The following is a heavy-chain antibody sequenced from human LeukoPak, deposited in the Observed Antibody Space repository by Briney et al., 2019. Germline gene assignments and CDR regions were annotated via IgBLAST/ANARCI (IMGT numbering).Heavy chain of an antibody. J-gene: IGHJ3*02. Sequence: SETLSLTCTVSGGSISSSSYYWGWIRQPPGKGLEWIGSIYYSGSTYYNPSLKSRVTISVDTSKTQFSLKLSSVTAADTAVYYGARGYYYDSRGDVFDIWAQGTMVTVSS. V-gene: IGHV4-39*01. CDR2: IYYSGST. CDR3: ARGYYYDSRGDVFDI. D-gene: IGHD3-22*01. CDR1: GGSISSSSYY.